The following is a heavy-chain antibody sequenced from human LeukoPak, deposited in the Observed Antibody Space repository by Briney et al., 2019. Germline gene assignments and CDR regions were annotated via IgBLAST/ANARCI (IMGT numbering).Heavy chain of an antibody. Sequence: GGSLRLSCAASGFTFSSYDMHWVRQPTGKGLEWVSAIGTAGDTYYSHSVKGRFTISRENAKNSLYLHMNSRSAGDTAVYFCARGHMLTGYYNFAWFDPWGQGTLVTVSS. CDR2: IGTAGDT. CDR1: GFTFSSYD. CDR3: ARGHMLTGYYNFAWFDP. D-gene: IGHD3-9*01. J-gene: IGHJ5*02. V-gene: IGHV3-13*01.